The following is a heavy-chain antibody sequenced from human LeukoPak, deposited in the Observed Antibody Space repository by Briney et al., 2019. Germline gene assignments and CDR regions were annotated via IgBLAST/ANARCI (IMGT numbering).Heavy chain of an antibody. Sequence: SVKVSCKASGGTFSSYAISWVRQAPGQGLEWMGGIIPIFGTANYAQKCRGRVTITTDESTSTAYMELSSLRSEDTAVYYCARSDLPYSRSGWYYFDYWGQGTLVTVSS. CDR1: GGTFSSYA. CDR3: ARSDLPYSRSGWYYFDY. CDR2: IIPIFGTA. J-gene: IGHJ4*02. D-gene: IGHD6-19*01. V-gene: IGHV1-69*05.